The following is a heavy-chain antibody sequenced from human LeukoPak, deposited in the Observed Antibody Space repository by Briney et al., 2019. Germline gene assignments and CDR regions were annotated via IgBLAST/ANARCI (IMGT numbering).Heavy chain of an antibody. D-gene: IGHD6-13*01. CDR1: GFTFGYYE. V-gene: IGHV3-21*01. J-gene: IGHJ4*02. CDR2: ISSSSSYI. CDR3: ASNNGGYRDY. Sequence: GGSLRLSCATSGFTFGYYEMNWVRQAPGKGLEWVSSISSSSSYIYYADSVKGRFTISRDNAKNSLYLQMNSLRDEDTAVYYCASNNGGYRDYWGQGTLVTVSS.